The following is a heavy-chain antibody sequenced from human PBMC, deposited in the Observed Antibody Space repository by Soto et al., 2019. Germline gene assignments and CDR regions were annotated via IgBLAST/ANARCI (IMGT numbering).Heavy chain of an antibody. J-gene: IGHJ6*02. D-gene: IGHD6-13*01. CDR3: ARQSGIAADYYYYYSMDV. CDR1: GGTFSSYA. Sequence: SVKVSCKASGGTFSSYAISWVRQAPGQGLEWMGGIIPIFGTANYAQKFQGRVTITADESTSTAYMELSSLRSEDTAVYYCARQSGIAADYYYYYSMDVWGQGTTVTVSS. V-gene: IGHV1-69*13. CDR2: IIPIFGTA.